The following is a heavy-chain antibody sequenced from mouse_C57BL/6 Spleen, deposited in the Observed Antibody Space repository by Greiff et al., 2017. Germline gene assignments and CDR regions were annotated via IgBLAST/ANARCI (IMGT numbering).Heavy chain of an antibody. CDR3: AREPAIYYDYDGGYAMDY. J-gene: IGHJ4*01. Sequence: QVQLQQPGAELVKPGASVKLSCKASGYTFTSYWMHWVKQRPGQGLEWIGMIHPNSGSTNYNEKFKSKATLTVDKSSSTAYMQLSSLTSEDSAVYYCAREPAIYYDYDGGYAMDYWGQGTSVTVSS. CDR1: GYTFTSYW. V-gene: IGHV1-64*01. D-gene: IGHD2-4*01. CDR2: IHPNSGST.